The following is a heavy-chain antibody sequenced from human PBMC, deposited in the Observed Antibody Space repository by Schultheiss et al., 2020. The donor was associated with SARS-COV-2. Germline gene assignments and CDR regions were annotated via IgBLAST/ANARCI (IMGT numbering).Heavy chain of an antibody. D-gene: IGHD1-7*01. Sequence: GESLKISCAASGFTFSSYAMHWVRQAPGKGLEWVAVISYDGSNKYYADSVKGRFTISRDNAKNSLYLQMNSLRAEDTAVYYCARGTTWSGKAMDVWGQGTTVTVSS. V-gene: IGHV3-30-3*01. J-gene: IGHJ6*02. CDR2: ISYDGSNK. CDR1: GFTFSSYA. CDR3: ARGTTWSGKAMDV.